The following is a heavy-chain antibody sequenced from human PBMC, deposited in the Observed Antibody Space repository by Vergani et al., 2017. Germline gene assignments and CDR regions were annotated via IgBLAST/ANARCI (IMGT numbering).Heavy chain of an antibody. J-gene: IGHJ4*02. D-gene: IGHD1-14*01. V-gene: IGHV1-2*02. Sequence: QVQLVQSGAEVKKPGASVKVSCKASGYTFTDYFMHWVRQAPGQGLEWMGWINPNSGGTNYSQKFQGRVTMTRDMSISTAYMELSNLSSDDTAVYYCARVGTISNRDYFDYLGQGTLVTVSS. CDR1: GYTFTDYF. CDR3: ARVGTISNRDYFDY. CDR2: INPNSGGT.